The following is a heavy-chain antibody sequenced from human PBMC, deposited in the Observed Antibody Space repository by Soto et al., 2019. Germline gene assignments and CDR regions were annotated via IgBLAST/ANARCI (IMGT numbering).Heavy chain of an antibody. CDR2: ISGSGGST. CDR3: AKGGLYCSSTSCHTGGYYYYYYGMDV. D-gene: IGHD2-2*02. J-gene: IGHJ6*02. CDR1: GFTFSSYA. V-gene: IGHV3-23*01. Sequence: GGSLRLSCAASGFTFSSYAMSWVRQAPGKGLEWVSAISGSGGSTYYADSVKGRFTISRDNSKNTLYLQMNSLRAEDTAVYYCAKGGLYCSSTSCHTGGYYYYYYGMDVWGQGTTVTVSS.